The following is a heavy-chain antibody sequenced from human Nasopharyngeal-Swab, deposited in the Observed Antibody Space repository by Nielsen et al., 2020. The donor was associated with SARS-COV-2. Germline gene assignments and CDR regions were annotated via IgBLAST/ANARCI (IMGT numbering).Heavy chain of an antibody. CDR2: ISGSGGST. Sequence: WIRQPPGKGLEWASAISGSGGSTYYADSVKGRFTISRDNSKNTLYLQMNSLRAEDTAVYYCAKDLKPMYYDFWSGYYTDYYYYMDVWGKGTTVTVSS. CDR3: AKDLKPMYYDFWSGYYTDYYYYMDV. J-gene: IGHJ6*03. V-gene: IGHV3-23*01. D-gene: IGHD3-3*01.